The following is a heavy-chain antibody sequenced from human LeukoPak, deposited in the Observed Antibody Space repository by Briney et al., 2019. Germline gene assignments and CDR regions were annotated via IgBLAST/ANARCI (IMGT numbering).Heavy chain of an antibody. CDR2: ISSDGSKT. D-gene: IGHD3-10*01. J-gene: IGHJ4*02. CDR1: GFIFSNYA. V-gene: IGHV3-30*01. CDR3: ARDSTYWYDSGSSGPHYFDY. Sequence: GRSPRLSCAASGFIFSNYAMHWVRQAPGKGLEWVALISSDGSKTYHADSVKGRFSISRDNSKNTLYLQLNSLRAEDTSVYYCARDSTYWYDSGSSGPHYFDYWGQGTLVTVTS.